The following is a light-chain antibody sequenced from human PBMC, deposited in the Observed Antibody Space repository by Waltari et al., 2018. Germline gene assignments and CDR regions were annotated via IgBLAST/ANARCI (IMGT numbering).Light chain of an antibody. V-gene: IGKV1D-13*01. CDR3: QQYINSPLT. CDR2: DAS. CDR1: EGMRIA. Sequence: AIQCTHSPSSLSASLRDRVTLSCRASEGMRIALAWYQQRRGKPPQFLIYDASTLHTGVPSRFSGSGSGTDFSLTISSLQPEDFAIYYCQQYINSPLTFGPGTKVEIK. J-gene: IGKJ3*01.